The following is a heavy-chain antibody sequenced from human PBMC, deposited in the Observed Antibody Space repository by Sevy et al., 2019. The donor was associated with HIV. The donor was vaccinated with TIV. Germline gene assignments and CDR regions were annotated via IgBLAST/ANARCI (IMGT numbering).Heavy chain of an antibody. CDR1: GFTFSNAW. D-gene: IGHD1-26*01. CDR2: IKSKTDGGTR. Sequence: GGSLRLSCVASGFTFSNAWMSWVRQAPGKGLEWVGRIKSKTDGGTRDFAAPVKGRFAIARDDSKNTLSLQMDSLKTEDTALYYCTAGVGTSDFDYSGQGIMVTVSS. J-gene: IGHJ4*02. CDR3: TAGVGTSDFDY. V-gene: IGHV3-15*01.